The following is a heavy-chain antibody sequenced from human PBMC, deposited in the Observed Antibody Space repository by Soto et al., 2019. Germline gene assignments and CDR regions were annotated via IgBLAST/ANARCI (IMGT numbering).Heavy chain of an antibody. V-gene: IGHV4-39*01. CDR2: IYYSGST. CDR1: GGSISSTSYD. Sequence: SETLSLTCSVSGGSISSTSYDWAWIRQPPGKWLEWIGSIYYSGSTYYNSSLKSRVTISVDTSKNRFSLNLSSVTAADTAVYYCAVRYCSSTNCYGGYYYYGLDVWGQGTTVT. CDR3: AVRYCSSTNCYGGYYYYGLDV. J-gene: IGHJ6*02. D-gene: IGHD2-2*01.